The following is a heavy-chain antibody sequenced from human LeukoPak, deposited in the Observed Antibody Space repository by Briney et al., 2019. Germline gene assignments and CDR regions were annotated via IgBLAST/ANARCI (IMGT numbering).Heavy chain of an antibody. CDR1: GFTFSSSW. Sequence: GGSLRLSCAVSGFTFSSSWMHWVRQAPGKGLVWVSHVNNDGSATSYADSVKGRFTISRDSAKNTVYLHMNSLRVEDTAVYYCTSFFETNWGQGTLVTVSS. J-gene: IGHJ4*02. CDR3: TSFFETN. V-gene: IGHV3-74*01. D-gene: IGHD2/OR15-2a*01. CDR2: VNNDGSAT.